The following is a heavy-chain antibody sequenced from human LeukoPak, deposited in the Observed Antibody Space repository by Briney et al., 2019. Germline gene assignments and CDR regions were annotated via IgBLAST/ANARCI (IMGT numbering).Heavy chain of an antibody. J-gene: IGHJ5*02. CDR1: GYSISSGYY. D-gene: IGHD3-3*01. CDR3: ARAGFWSGQSWFDP. CDR2: IYHSGST. V-gene: IGHV4-38-2*02. Sequence: SETLSLTCTVSGYSISSGYYWGWIRQPPGKGLEWIGSIYHSGSTYYNPSLKSRVTISVDTSKNQFSLKLSSVTAADTAVYYCARAGFWSGQSWFDPWGQGTLVTVPS.